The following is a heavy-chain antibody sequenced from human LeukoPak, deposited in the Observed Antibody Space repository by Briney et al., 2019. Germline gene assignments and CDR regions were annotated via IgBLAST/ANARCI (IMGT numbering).Heavy chain of an antibody. V-gene: IGHV4-38-2*02. D-gene: IGHD4-23*01. J-gene: IGHJ5*01. Sequence: SETLSLTCTVSGYSIGSGHYWAWIRQPPGKGLEWIGCVYHSGTYYKSSLTSRVTISMETSKNQFSLKLTSVTAADSAFYYCARSTGGGGHDSWGQGTLVTVSS. CDR3: ARSTGGGGHDS. CDR2: VYHSGT. CDR1: GYSIGSGHY.